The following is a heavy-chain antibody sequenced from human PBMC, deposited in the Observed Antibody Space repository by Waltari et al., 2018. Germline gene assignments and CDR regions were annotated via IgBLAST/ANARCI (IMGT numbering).Heavy chain of an antibody. D-gene: IGHD3-10*01. J-gene: IGHJ4*02. CDR1: GVSLSNYA. CDR3: AKDYYYAPLYFDH. Sequence: EVQLLESGGGLVKPGGSLRLSCIVSGVSLSNYAMSWFRQAPGKGLEWVSAITGRGGGSLYADSVKGRFTISRDLSKNTLYLQINSLRAEDTATYFCAKDYYYAPLYFDHWGQGTLLIVSS. CDR2: ITGRGGGS. V-gene: IGHV3-23*01.